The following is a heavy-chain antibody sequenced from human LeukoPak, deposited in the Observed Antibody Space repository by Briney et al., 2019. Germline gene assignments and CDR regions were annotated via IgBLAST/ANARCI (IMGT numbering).Heavy chain of an antibody. CDR3: ARVWGDGDDSSERLYYYYGMDV. D-gene: IGHD3-22*01. CDR1: GGSISSYY. CDR2: IYHSGST. J-gene: IGHJ6*02. V-gene: IGHV4-59*01. Sequence: PSETLSLTCTVSGGSISSYYWSWIRQPPGKGLEWIGYIYHSGSTNYNPSLKSRVTISVDTSKNQFSLKLSSVTAADTAVYYCARVWGDGDDSSERLYYYYGMDVWGQGTTVTVSS.